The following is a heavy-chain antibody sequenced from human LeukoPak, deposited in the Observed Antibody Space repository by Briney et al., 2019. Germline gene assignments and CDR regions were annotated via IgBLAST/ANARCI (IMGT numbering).Heavy chain of an antibody. CDR3: AKDVGSGTYYDY. V-gene: IGHV3-23*01. J-gene: IGHJ4*02. Sequence: GGSLRLSCAVSGFTFSTYAMSWVRQAPGRGLEWVSTIGDSGDYTYYADSVKGRFTVSRDNSKSTLYLQMNSLRAEDTALYYCAKDVGSGTYYDYWGQGTLVTVSS. D-gene: IGHD1-26*01. CDR2: IGDSGDYT. CDR1: GFTFSTYA.